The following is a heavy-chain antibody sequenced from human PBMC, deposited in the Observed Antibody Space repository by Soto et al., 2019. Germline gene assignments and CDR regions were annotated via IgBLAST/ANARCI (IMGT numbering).Heavy chain of an antibody. J-gene: IGHJ6*02. Sequence: EVQLVESGGGLVKPGGSLRLSCAASGFSFSNYKMDWVRQGPGKGLEWVSSISSSSSDADSVRGRFTISSDNAKNSLYLQMNSLRAEDTAVYYCAREFNAAMDVWGQGTTVTVSS. V-gene: IGHV3-21*01. CDR2: ISSSSS. CDR1: GFSFSNYK. CDR3: AREFNAAMDV. D-gene: IGHD6-13*01.